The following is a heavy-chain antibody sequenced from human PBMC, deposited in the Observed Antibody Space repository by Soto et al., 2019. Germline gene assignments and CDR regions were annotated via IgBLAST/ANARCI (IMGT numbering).Heavy chain of an antibody. CDR1: GGSFSGYY. V-gene: IGHV4-34*01. D-gene: IGHD2-2*01. CDR2: INHSGST. CDR3: ERGRPSSKYKYKLIYKENWFDP. Sequence: SETLSLTCAVYGGSFSGYYWSWIRQPPGKGLEWIGEINHSGSTNYNPSLKSRVTISVDTSKNQFSLKLSSVTAADTDVYYCERGRPSSKYKYKLIYKENWFDPWGQGNLVTVSS. J-gene: IGHJ5*02.